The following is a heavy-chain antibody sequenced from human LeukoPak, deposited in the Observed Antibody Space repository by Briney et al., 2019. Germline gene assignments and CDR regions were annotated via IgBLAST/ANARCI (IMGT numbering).Heavy chain of an antibody. Sequence: PSETLSLTCTVSGGSISSSNWWSWVRQPPGKGLEWIGEIYHSGSTNYNPSLKSRVTISVDKSKNQFSLKLSSVTAADTAVYYCARDLRVGATEGLDYWGQGTLVTVSS. CDR3: ARDLRVGATEGLDY. J-gene: IGHJ4*02. V-gene: IGHV4-4*02. CDR2: IYHSGST. CDR1: GGSISSSNW. D-gene: IGHD1-26*01.